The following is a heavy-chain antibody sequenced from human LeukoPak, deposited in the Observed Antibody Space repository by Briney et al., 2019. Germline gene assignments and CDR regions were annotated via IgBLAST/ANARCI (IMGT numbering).Heavy chain of an antibody. J-gene: IGHJ6*02. CDR3: ARDRGTMIVVVSYGMDV. CDR1: GYTFTGYY. D-gene: IGHD3-22*01. CDR2: INPNSGGT. Sequence: GASVKVSCTASGYTFTGYYMHWVRQAPGQGLEWMGWINPNSGGTNYAQKFQGRVTMTRDTSISTAYMELSRLRSDDTAVYYCARDRGTMIVVVSYGMDVWGQGTTVTVSS. V-gene: IGHV1-2*02.